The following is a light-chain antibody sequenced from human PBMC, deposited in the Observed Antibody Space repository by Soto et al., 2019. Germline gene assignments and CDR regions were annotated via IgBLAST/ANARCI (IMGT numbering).Light chain of an antibody. CDR1: QSVNSN. CDR3: QQYNDCPLT. J-gene: IGKJ4*01. CDR2: GAS. V-gene: IGKV3-15*01. Sequence: EKVMTQSPATLSVSPGERATLSCRASQSVNSNLAWYQQKPGQAPRLLLYGASTRATGIPARFSGSASGTEFTLTISILQSEDSAVYYCQQYNDCPLTFGGGTKVEIK.